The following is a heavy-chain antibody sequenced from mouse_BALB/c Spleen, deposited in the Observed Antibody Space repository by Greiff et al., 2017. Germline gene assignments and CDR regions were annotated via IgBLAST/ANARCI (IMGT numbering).Heavy chain of an antibody. V-gene: IGHV1-4*02. CDR3: ARVLLRYYCDY. Sequence: VQLQQSAAELARPGASVKMSCKASGYTFTTYTMHWVKQRPGQGLEWIGYINPNSGYTEYNQKFKDKTTLTADKSSSTAYMQLSILTSEDSAVSDCARVLLRYYCDYWGQGTTLTVSS. CDR2: INPNSGYT. J-gene: IGHJ2*01. D-gene: IGHD1-1*01. CDR1: GYTFTTYT.